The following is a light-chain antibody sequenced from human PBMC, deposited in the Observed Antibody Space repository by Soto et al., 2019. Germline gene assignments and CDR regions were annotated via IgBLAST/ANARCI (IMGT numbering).Light chain of an antibody. J-gene: IGKJ1*01. CDR2: AAS. Sequence: DIQMTQSPSSLSASVGDRVTITCRASQSISSYLNWYQQKPGKAPKLLFYAASSLQSGVPSRFSGSASGTDFTLTISSLQPEDFATYYCQQSYSTLWTFGQGTKVEIK. CDR3: QQSYSTLWT. CDR1: QSISSY. V-gene: IGKV1-39*01.